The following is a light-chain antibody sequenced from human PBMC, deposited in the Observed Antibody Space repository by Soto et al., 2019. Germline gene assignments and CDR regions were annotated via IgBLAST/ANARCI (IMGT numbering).Light chain of an antibody. V-gene: IGKV3-15*01. Sequence: IVMTQSPATLSVSPGERVTLSCRASQSVMNNLAWYQHKPGQAPRLLIYGASTRATGIPARFSGSGSGTDFTLTISRLEPEDFAVYFCYQYDSSPWKFGQGTKVDIK. CDR3: YQYDSSPWK. CDR2: GAS. CDR1: QSVMNN. J-gene: IGKJ1*01.